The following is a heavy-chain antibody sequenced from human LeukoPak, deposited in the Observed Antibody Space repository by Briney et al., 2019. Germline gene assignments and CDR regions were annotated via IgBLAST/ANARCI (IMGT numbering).Heavy chain of an antibody. D-gene: IGHD6-19*01. Sequence: PGGSLRLSCAASGFTFSSYAMSWVRQAPGKGLEWVSAISGSGGSTYYADSVKGRFTISRDNSKNTLYLQMNSLRAEDTAVYYCAKEGDSSGSNGRHYFDYWGQGTLVTVSS. CDR3: AKEGDSSGSNGRHYFDY. J-gene: IGHJ4*02. CDR2: ISGSGGST. V-gene: IGHV3-23*01. CDR1: GFTFSSYA.